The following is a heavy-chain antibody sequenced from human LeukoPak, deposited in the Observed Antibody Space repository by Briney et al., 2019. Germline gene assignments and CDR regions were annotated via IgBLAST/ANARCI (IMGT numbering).Heavy chain of an antibody. CDR1: GYSFTSFW. CDR3: ARPSERSSYWRPPQT. CDR2: IYPGDSDT. D-gene: IGHD6-13*01. Sequence: GESLKISCKGSGYSFTSFWIGWVRQMPGKGLEWMGIIYPGDSDTRYSPSFQGQVTISADKSITTAYLQWSSLKASDTDMYYCARPSERSSYWRPPQTWGQGTLVTVSS. J-gene: IGHJ4*02. V-gene: IGHV5-51*01.